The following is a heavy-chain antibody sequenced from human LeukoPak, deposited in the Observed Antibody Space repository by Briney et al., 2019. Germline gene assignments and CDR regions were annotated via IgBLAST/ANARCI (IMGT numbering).Heavy chain of an antibody. J-gene: IGHJ4*02. CDR3: ARGLSLFDIVVVPAAIHFDY. Sequence: GGSLRLSCAASGFTFSDYYMSWIRQAPGKGLEWVSYISSSGSTIYYADSVKGRFTISRDNAKNSLYLQMNSLRAEDTAVYYCARGLSLFDIVVVPAAIHFDYWGQGTLVTVSS. D-gene: IGHD2-2*02. V-gene: IGHV3-11*01. CDR1: GFTFSDYY. CDR2: ISSSGSTI.